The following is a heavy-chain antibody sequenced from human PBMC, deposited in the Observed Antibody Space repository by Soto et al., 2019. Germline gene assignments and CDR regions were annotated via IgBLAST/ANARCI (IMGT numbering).Heavy chain of an antibody. D-gene: IGHD3-10*01. Sequence: SETLSLTCDVCGDTISTGGYTWAWIRQPPGKALEWIGHTYHSGNPYYNPSLKSRVIISVDRSKNQFSLKLASVTAADTAMYYCAREEVAYFGSGSHNWFDPWGQGTLVTVSS. CDR2: TYHSGNP. V-gene: IGHV4-30-2*01. CDR3: AREEVAYFGSGSHNWFDP. J-gene: IGHJ5*02. CDR1: GDTISTGGYT.